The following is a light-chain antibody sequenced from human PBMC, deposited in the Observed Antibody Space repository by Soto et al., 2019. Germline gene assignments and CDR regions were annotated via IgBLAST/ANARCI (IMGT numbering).Light chain of an antibody. Sequence: QLVLTQPSSLSASPGASASLTCTLRSGINVGTYRIYWYQQKPGSPPQFLLFYKSDSDRQQGSGVPSRFSGSKDVSANAGILLISGLQSEDEADYYCMIWDSNAVIVGGGTKVTVL. V-gene: IGLV5-45*03. CDR3: MIWDSNAVI. CDR2: YKSDSDR. CDR1: SGINVGTYR. J-gene: IGLJ2*01.